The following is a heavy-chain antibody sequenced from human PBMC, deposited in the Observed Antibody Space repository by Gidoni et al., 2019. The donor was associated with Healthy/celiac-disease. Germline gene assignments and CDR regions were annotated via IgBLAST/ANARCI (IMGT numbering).Heavy chain of an antibody. D-gene: IGHD1-1*01. CDR1: GFTFDDYA. CDR2: FVWNGGGI. V-gene: IGHV3-9*01. CDR3: PKGHLPPPVPPFAS. J-gene: IGHJ4*02. Sequence: EVQLVESGGGLVQPGRSLRLSCAASGFTFDDYAMHWVRQAPGKGLGWVSVFVWNGGGIGIAAFVKGGFTISGTNAKTSLNLQRTSLRAKDTALYYWPKGHLPPPVPPFASGAQGTRVPVSS.